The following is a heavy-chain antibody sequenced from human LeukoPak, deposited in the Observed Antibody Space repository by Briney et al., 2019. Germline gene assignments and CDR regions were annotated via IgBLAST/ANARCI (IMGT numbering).Heavy chain of an antibody. CDR3: ASPVPSRLGWFHP. CDR1: GVSISSYC. Sequence: PSETLSLTCTVSGVSISSYCWSWVRQPPGKGRGWVGYIYYSGSTNSNPSLKSRVTISVDTSKNHFSLKLSSGTAGDTAVYYCASPVPSRLGWFHPWGQGTVVTVSS. CDR2: IYYSGST. J-gene: IGHJ5*02. V-gene: IGHV4-59*01. D-gene: IGHD1-1*01.